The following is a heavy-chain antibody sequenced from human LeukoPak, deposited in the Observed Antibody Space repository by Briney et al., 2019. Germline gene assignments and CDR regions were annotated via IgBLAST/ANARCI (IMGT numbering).Heavy chain of an antibody. CDR1: GFTFSDYY. V-gene: IGHV3-11*04. D-gene: IGHD3-22*01. J-gene: IGHJ4*02. Sequence: GGSPRLXCAASGFTFSDYYMSWIRQAPGKGLEWVSYISSSGSTIYYADSVKGRFTISRDNAKNSLYLEMNSLRVEDTAVYYCASEERYYYDSSGYPTLDYWGQGTLVTVSS. CDR3: ASEERYYYDSSGYPTLDY. CDR2: ISSSGSTI.